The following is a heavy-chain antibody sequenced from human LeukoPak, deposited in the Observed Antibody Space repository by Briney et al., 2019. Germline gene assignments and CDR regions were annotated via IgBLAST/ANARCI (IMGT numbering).Heavy chain of an antibody. CDR2: IYPDESNI. Sequence: GESLKISCKGSGYSFPTYWIAWVRQMPGKGLEWMGIIYPDESNIRYSPSFQGQVTISADKSTSTAYLQWSSLKASDTAMYYCARPPSRGYSSSFEYWGQGTLVTVSS. V-gene: IGHV5-51*01. J-gene: IGHJ4*02. D-gene: IGHD2-2*03. CDR3: ARPPSRGYSSSFEY. CDR1: GYSFPTYW.